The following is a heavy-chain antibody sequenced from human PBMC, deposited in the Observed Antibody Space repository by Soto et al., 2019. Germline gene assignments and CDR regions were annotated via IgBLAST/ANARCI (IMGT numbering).Heavy chain of an antibody. J-gene: IGHJ5*02. CDR1: GFTFSSYA. V-gene: IGHV3-23*01. Sequence: SLRLSCAASGFTFSSYAMSWVRQAPGKGLEWVSGISGSGGSTYYADSVKGRFTISRDNSKNTLYLQMNSLRAEDTAVYYCAKDLAARQFGFDPWGQGTLVTVSS. CDR3: AKDLAARQFGFDP. CDR2: ISGSGGST. D-gene: IGHD6-13*01.